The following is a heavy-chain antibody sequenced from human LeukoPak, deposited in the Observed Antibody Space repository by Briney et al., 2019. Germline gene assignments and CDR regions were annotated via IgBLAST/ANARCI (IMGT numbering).Heavy chain of an antibody. CDR1: GYTFTRYY. CDR3: ARVPTVTVDY. V-gene: IGHV1-2*02. J-gene: IGHJ4*02. D-gene: IGHD4-17*01. CDR2: INPNSGGT. Sequence: ASVRLSCSASGYTFTRYYMLWVPQAPGHGLEWMGWINPNSGGTNYAQKFQGRVTMTRDTSISTAYMELSRLRSDDTAVYYCARVPTVTVDYWGQGALVTVSS.